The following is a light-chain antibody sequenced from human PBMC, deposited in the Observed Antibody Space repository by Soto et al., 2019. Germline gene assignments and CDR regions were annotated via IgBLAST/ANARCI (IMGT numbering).Light chain of an antibody. Sequence: DIKMTQSPSTLSASVGDRVTITCRASQSISSWLAWYQQKPGKAPKLLIYDASSLQSGVPSRFSGSRSGTDFTLTISSLQPEDFATYYCQQSYSTLLTFGQGTKVDIK. CDR1: QSISSW. V-gene: IGKV1-39*01. J-gene: IGKJ1*01. CDR3: QQSYSTLLT. CDR2: DAS.